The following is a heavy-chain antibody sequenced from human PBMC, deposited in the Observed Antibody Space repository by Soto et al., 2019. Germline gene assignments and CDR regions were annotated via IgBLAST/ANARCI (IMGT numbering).Heavy chain of an antibody. Sequence: QVQLVQSGAEVKKPGASVKVSCKASGYTFTSYGISWVRQAPGQGLEWMGWISAYNGNTNYAQKLQGRVTMTRDTSTRTAYMELRSLRSGDTAVYYCARASGSSYWFDPWGEGTPVTVSS. D-gene: IGHD1-26*01. J-gene: IGHJ5*02. CDR1: GYTFTSYG. V-gene: IGHV1-18*01. CDR3: ARASGSSYWFDP. CDR2: ISAYNGNT.